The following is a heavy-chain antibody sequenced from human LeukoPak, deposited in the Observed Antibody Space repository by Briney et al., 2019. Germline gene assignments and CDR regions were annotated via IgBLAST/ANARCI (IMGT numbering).Heavy chain of an antibody. J-gene: IGHJ5*02. CDR3: AKDQVYRSYYGSGSYYP. D-gene: IGHD3-10*01. CDR2: ISGSGGST. V-gene: IGHV3-23*01. CDR1: GFTFSSYA. Sequence: GGSLRLSCAASGFTFSSYAMSWVRQAPGKGLEWVSAISGSGGSTYYADSVEGRFTISRDNSKNTLYLQMNSLRAEDTAVYYCAKDQVYRSYYGSGSYYPWGQGTLVTVSS.